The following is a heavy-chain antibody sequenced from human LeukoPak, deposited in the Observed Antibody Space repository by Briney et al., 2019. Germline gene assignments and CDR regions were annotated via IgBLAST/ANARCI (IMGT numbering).Heavy chain of an antibody. D-gene: IGHD4-11*01. CDR3: ARDPSHDYSNPDYFDY. J-gene: IGHJ4*02. CDR1: GFTFSSYE. CDR2: ISSSGSTI. Sequence: GRSLRLSCAASGFTFSSYEMNWVRQAPGKGLEWVSYISSSGSTIYYADSVKGRFTISRDNAKNSLYLQMNSLGAEDTAVYYCARDPSHDYSNPDYFDYWGQGTLVTVSS. V-gene: IGHV3-48*03.